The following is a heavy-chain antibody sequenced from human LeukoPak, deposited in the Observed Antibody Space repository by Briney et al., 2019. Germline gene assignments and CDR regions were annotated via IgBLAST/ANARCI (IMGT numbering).Heavy chain of an antibody. CDR3: AKEHWYNRNDRNYFDY. Sequence: GGSLRLSCAASGFTFSSYGMHWVRQAPGKGLEWVAVISYDGSNKHYADSVKGRFTISRDNSKNTLYLQMNSLRAEDTAVYYCAKEHWYNRNDRNYFDYWGQGTLVTVSS. CDR2: ISYDGSNK. D-gene: IGHD1-1*01. V-gene: IGHV3-30*18. J-gene: IGHJ4*02. CDR1: GFTFSSYG.